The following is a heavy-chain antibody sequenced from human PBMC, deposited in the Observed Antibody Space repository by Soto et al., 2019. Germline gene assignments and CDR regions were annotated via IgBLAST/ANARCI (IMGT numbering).Heavy chain of an antibody. CDR2: INQSGST. CDR1: GGSFSGYY. J-gene: IGHJ4*02. CDR3: ARTYSSSWSPFEY. V-gene: IGHV4-34*01. Sequence: QVQLQQWGAGLLKPSETLSLTCAVYGGSFSGYYWSWIRQPPGKGLEWIGEINQSGSTNYNPSLTSRVTISVDPSQNQFSPKLTSVPAADTAVYYCARTYSSSWSPFEYWGQGTLVTVSS. D-gene: IGHD6-13*01.